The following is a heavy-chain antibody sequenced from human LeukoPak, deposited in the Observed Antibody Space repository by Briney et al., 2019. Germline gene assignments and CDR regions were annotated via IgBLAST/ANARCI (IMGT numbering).Heavy chain of an antibody. CDR2: IYTSGST. J-gene: IGHJ4*02. CDR1: GGSISSYY. CDR3: ARDSVVNYYGSGVIYYFDY. V-gene: IGHV4-4*07. Sequence: SETLSLTCTVSGGSISSYYWSWIRQPAGKGLEWIGRIYTSGSTNYNPSLKSRVTMSVDTSKNQFSLKLSSVTAADTAVYYCARDSVVNYYGSGVIYYFDYWGQGTLVTVSS. D-gene: IGHD3-10*01.